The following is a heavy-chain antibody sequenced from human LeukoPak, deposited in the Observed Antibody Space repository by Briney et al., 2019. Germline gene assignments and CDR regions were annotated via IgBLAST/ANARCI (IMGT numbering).Heavy chain of an antibody. Sequence: PGGSLRLSCAASGXTFRSYGMHWVRQAPGKGLEWVAVISYDGSNKYYADSVKGRFTISRDNSKNTLYLQMNSLRTEDTAVYYCAKDTSHSSSWYENWFDPWGQGTLVTVSS. J-gene: IGHJ5*02. D-gene: IGHD6-13*01. V-gene: IGHV3-30*18. CDR1: GXTFRSYG. CDR2: ISYDGSNK. CDR3: AKDTSHSSSWYENWFDP.